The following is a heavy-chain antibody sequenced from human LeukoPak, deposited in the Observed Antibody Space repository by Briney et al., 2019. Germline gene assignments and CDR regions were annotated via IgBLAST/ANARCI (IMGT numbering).Heavy chain of an antibody. CDR2: IFYSGST. D-gene: IGHD3-22*01. Sequence: SETLSLTCTVSGGSINSYYWSWIRQPPGKGLEWIGYIFYSGSTNYNPSLKSRVTISLDASKNQFSLNLSSVTAADTAVYYCGRLVSSGLDYPFDYWGRGTLVTVSA. V-gene: IGHV4-59*08. CDR1: GGSINSYY. J-gene: IGHJ4*02. CDR3: GRLVSSGLDYPFDY.